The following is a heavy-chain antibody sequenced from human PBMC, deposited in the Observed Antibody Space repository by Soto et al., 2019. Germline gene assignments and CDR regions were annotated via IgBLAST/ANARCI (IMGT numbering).Heavy chain of an antibody. D-gene: IGHD6-6*01. CDR3: ARGSLIAAAPYYLDV. V-gene: IGHV1-18*01. J-gene: IGHJ6*03. Sequence: ASVKVSCKASGYTFTSYGISWVRQAPGQGLEWMGWISAYNGDTHYAQRLQGRVTMTTDTSTSTAYMELRSLRSDDTAVYYCARGSLIAAAPYYLDVWGKGTTVTVSS. CDR1: GYTFTSYG. CDR2: ISAYNGDT.